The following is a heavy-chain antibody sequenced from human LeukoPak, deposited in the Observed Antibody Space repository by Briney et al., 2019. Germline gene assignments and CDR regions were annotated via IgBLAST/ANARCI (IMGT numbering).Heavy chain of an antibody. CDR1: GFTFSSFS. V-gene: IGHV3-21*01. Sequence: PGGSLRLSCAASGFTFSSFSMNWVRQAPGKGWEWVSSISSSNSYIYDTDSVKGRFTISRDNAKNSLYLQMNSLRAEDAAVYYCARDQGLLVVAGRFGYWGQGTLVTVSS. CDR2: ISSSNSYI. CDR3: ARDQGLLVVAGRFGY. D-gene: IGHD6-19*01. J-gene: IGHJ4*02.